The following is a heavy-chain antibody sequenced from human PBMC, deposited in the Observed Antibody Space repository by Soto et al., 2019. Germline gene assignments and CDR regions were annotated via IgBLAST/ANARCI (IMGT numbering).Heavy chain of an antibody. V-gene: IGHV1-69*01. CDR3: ARKSYQPQAYYYYGMDV. CDR2: IIPIFGTA. CDR1: GGTFSSYA. J-gene: IGHJ6*02. Sequence: QVQLVQSGAEVKKPGSSVKVSCKASGGTFSSYAISWVQQAPGQGLEWMGGIIPIFGTANYAQKFQGRVTITADESTSTAYMELSSLRSEDTAVYYCARKSYQPQAYYYYGMDVWGQGTTVTVSS. D-gene: IGHD3-16*02.